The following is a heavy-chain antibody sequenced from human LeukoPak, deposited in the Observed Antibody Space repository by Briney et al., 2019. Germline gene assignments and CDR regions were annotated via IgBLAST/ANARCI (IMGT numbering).Heavy chain of an antibody. D-gene: IGHD1-26*01. CDR3: ASNSGSYDAAFDI. CDR1: GGSISSGDYY. J-gene: IGHJ3*02. Sequence: SETLSLTCTVSGGSISSGDYYWSWIRQPPGKGLEWIGYIYYSGSTYYNPSLKSRVTISVDTSKNQFSLKLSSVTAADTAVYYCASNSGSYDAAFDIWGQGTMGTVSS. V-gene: IGHV4-30-4*08. CDR2: IYYSGST.